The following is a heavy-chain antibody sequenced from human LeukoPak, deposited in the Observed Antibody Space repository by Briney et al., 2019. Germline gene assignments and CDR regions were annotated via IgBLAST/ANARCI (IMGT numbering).Heavy chain of an antibody. CDR1: GYTFTGYY. J-gene: IGHJ4*02. V-gene: IGHV1-2*06. CDR3: PRAPGLRYFDRGDYFDY. D-gene: IGHD3-9*01. CDR2: INPNSGGT. Sequence: ASVKVSCKASGYTFTGYYMHWVRQAPGQGLEWMGRINPNSGGTNYAQKFQGRVTMTRDTSTSTAYMELSRLRSDDTAVYYCPRAPGLRYFDRGDYFDYWGQGTLVTVSS.